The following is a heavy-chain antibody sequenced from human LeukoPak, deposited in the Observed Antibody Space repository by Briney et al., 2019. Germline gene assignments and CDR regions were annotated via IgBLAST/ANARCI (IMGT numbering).Heavy chain of an antibody. V-gene: IGHV3-30*02. CDR2: IEWDGKRK. Sequence: GGSLRLSCATSGFGFSGAGMQWVRQAPGKGLEWVALIEWDGKRKNYGDSVTGRFIISRDNSKNTLSLEMNSLRDEDTAVYYCAKGGLTTGAFEIWGQGTTVIVSS. CDR1: GFGFSGAG. J-gene: IGHJ3*02. D-gene: IGHD4-11*01. CDR3: AKGGLTTGAFEI.